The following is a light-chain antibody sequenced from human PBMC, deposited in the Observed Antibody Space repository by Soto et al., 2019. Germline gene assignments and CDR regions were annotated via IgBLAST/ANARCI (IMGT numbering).Light chain of an antibody. CDR2: VGTGEIVG. V-gene: IGLV9-49*01. CDR1: SGYGNYK. CDR3: GADHGSGSNFVYV. J-gene: IGLJ1*01. Sequence: QSVLTQSPSASASLGASVTLTCTLSSGYGNYKVDWYQQRPGKGPRFVMRVGTGEIVGSKGDGIPDRFSVLGSGLNRYLTIKNIQEEDESDYHCGADHGSGSNFVYVFGTGTKVTVL.